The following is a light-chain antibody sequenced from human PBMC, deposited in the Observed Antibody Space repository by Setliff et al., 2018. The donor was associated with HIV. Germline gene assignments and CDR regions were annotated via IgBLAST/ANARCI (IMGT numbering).Light chain of an antibody. J-gene: IGLJ1*01. CDR1: SSNIGGNN. CDR2: AKN. CDR3: SSYTTSSTLYV. Sequence: QSALTQPPSASGTPGQGVTISCSGSSSNIGGNNVNWYQQVPGTAPKLLIYAKNQRPSGVPDRFSGSKSGTSASLTISGLQSEDEADYYCSSYTTSSTLYVFGPGTKVTV. V-gene: IGLV1-44*01.